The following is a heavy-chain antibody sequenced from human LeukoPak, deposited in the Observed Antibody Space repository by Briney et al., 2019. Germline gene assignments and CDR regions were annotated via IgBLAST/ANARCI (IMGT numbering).Heavy chain of an antibody. V-gene: IGHV4-59*08. J-gene: IGHJ4*02. CDR3: ARHVGYFDY. CDR1: GGSISSYY. Sequence: SETLSLTCTVSGGSISSYYWSWIRQPPGKGLEWIGNIYYIGNTNYNPSLKSRVTISVDTSKNQFSLKLSSVTAADTAVYYCARHVGYFDYWGQGTLVTVSS. CDR2: IYYIGNT.